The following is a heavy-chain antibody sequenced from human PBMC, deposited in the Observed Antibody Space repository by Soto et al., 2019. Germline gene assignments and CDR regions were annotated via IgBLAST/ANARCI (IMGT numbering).Heavy chain of an antibody. CDR2: IKPDGSEK. CDR3: ARGDYYDNNGLFSDAFDI. Sequence: PGGSLRLSCTASGFTFTTYWMSWVLQAPGKGLEWVANIKPDGSEKWYADSLKGRFPVSRDNAKNSLCLQMSSLRVEDTAVYYCARGDYYDNNGLFSDAFDIWCQGTMVTVSS. V-gene: IGHV3-7*04. D-gene: IGHD3-22*01. J-gene: IGHJ3*02. CDR1: GFTFTTYW.